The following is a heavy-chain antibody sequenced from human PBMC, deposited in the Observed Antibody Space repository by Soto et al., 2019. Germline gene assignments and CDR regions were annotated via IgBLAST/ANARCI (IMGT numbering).Heavy chain of an antibody. D-gene: IGHD2-15*01. CDR2: ISYDGSNK. CDR1: GFTFSSYA. J-gene: IGHJ6*02. Sequence: LRLSCAASGFTFSSYAMHWVRQAPGKGLEWVAVISYDGSNKYYADSVKGRFTISRDNSKNTLYLQMNSLRAEDTAVYYCAGYCSGGSCEYYYYYGMDVWGQGTTVTVSS. V-gene: IGHV3-30-3*01. CDR3: AGYCSGGSCEYYYYYGMDV.